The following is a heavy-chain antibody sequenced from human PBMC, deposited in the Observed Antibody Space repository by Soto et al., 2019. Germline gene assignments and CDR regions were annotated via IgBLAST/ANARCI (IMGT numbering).Heavy chain of an antibody. D-gene: IGHD2-2*01. V-gene: IGHV1-2*02. CDR1: GYTFTGYY. CDR2: INPNSGGT. J-gene: IGHJ5*02. CDR3: ARDFSIVVVPAAYNWFDP. Sequence: ASVKVSCKASGYTFTGYYMHWVRQAPGQGLEWIGWINPNSGGTNYAQKFQGRVTMTRDTSISTAYMELSRLRSDDTAVYYCARDFSIVVVPAAYNWFDPWGQGTLVTVSS.